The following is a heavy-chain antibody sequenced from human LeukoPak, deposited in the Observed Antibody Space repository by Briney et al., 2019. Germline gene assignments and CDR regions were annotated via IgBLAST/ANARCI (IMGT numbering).Heavy chain of an antibody. Sequence: PSETLSLTCAVSGGSISSGGYSWSWIRQPPGKGLEWIGYIYYSGSTYYNPSLKSRVTISVDRSKNQFSLKLSSVTAADTAVYYCAREAYYFDHWGQGTLVTVSS. CDR2: IYYSGST. V-gene: IGHV4-30-2*01. CDR3: AREAYYFDH. J-gene: IGHJ4*02. CDR1: GGSISSGGYS.